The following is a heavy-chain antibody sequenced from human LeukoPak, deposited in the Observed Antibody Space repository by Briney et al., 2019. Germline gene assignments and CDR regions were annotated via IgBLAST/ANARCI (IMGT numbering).Heavy chain of an antibody. J-gene: IGHJ4*02. CDR1: GGSISSYY. CDR3: ARGVRYYYDSSGYHFVY. D-gene: IGHD3-22*01. V-gene: IGHV4-4*07. Sequence: SETLSLTCTVSGGSISSYYWSWIRQPAGKGLEWIGRIYTSGSTNYNPSLKSRVTMSVDTSKNQFSLKLSSVTAADTAVYYCARGVRYYYDSSGYHFVYWGQGTLVTVSS. CDR2: IYTSGST.